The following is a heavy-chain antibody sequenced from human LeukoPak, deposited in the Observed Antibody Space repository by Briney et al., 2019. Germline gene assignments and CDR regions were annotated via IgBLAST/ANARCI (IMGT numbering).Heavy chain of an antibody. V-gene: IGHV1-8*01. CDR1: GYTFTSYD. J-gene: IGHJ4*02. CDR2: MKPNSGNT. CDR3: ARGYPSMYYYGSGIDY. Sequence: ASVKVSCKASGYTFTSYDINWVRQAAGQGLEWMGWMKPNSGNTGYAQKFQGRVTMTRNTSISTAYMELSSLRSEDTAVYYCARGYPSMYYYGSGIDYWGQGTLVTVSS. D-gene: IGHD3-10*01.